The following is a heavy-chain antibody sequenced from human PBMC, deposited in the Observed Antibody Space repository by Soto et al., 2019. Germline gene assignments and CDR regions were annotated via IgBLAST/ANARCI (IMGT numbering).Heavy chain of an antibody. CDR3: ARTSTSGTRFDY. CDR2: IFYSGST. J-gene: IGHJ4*02. V-gene: IGHV4-59*02. D-gene: IGHD1-1*01. Sequence: SETLSLTCPVSGGYVSGSYLSWIRTPPGKGLEWIGYIFYSGSTNYHPSLKSRVTTSVDTSKNQFSLKLNSVTAADTALYYCARTSTSGTRFDYWGQGSLVSVSS. CDR1: GGYVSGSY.